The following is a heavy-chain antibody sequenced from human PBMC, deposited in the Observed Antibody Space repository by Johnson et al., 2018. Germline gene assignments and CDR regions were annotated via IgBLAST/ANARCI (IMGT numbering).Heavy chain of an antibody. D-gene: IGHD6-19*01. J-gene: IGHJ6*03. Sequence: VQLRESGGGLVQPGRSLRLCCAASGFTFDDYAMHWVRQGTGKGLEWVSGISGNSGSRGYADSVKGRCTIPRDKAKNSLYLQMDSLRAEDKAVYYCARDPPVFGLAVAGIQYDYYYMDVWGKGTTVTVSS. CDR1: GFTFDDYA. CDR3: ARDPPVFGLAVAGIQYDYYYMDV. CDR2: ISGNSGSR. V-gene: IGHV3-9*01.